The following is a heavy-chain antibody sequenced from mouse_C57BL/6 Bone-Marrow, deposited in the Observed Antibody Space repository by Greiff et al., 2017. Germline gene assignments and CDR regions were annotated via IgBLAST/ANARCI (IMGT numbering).Heavy chain of an antibody. CDR2: INPSTGGT. J-gene: IGHJ2*01. D-gene: IGHD1-1*01. V-gene: IGHV1-42*01. Sequence: VQLQQSGPELVKPGASVKISCKASGYSFTGYYMNWVKQSPEKSLEWIGEINPSTGGTTYTQKFKAKATLTVDKSSSTAYMQLKSLTSEDSAVYYCARCDYGDYFDYWGQGTTLTVSS. CDR1: GYSFTGYY. CDR3: ARCDYGDYFDY.